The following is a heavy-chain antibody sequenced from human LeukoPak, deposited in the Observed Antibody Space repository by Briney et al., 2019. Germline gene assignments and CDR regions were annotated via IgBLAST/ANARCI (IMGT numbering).Heavy chain of an antibody. V-gene: IGHV3-53*01. D-gene: IGHD3-10*01. Sequence: GGSLRLSCAASGFTVSSKYMSWVRQAPGKGLEWVSVLYSGGSTYYADSEKGRFTISRDNSKNALYLQMYSLGAEDTAVYYCAGEGMGARRYYSDPFHYWGQGTLVTVSS. J-gene: IGHJ4*02. CDR3: AGEGMGARRYYSDPFHY. CDR2: LYSGGST. CDR1: GFTVSSKY.